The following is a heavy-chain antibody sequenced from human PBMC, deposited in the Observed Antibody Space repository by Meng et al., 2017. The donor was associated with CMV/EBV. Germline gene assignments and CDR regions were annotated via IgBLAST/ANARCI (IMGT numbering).Heavy chain of an antibody. CDR2: IKQDGSEK. CDR3: ARDLLPGYYYGMDV. Sequence: GESLKISCAASGFTFSSYWMSWVRQAPGKGLEWVANIKQDGSEKYYVDSVKGRSTISRDNAKNSLYLQMNSLRAEDTAVYYCARDLLPGYYYGMDVWGQGTTVTVSS. D-gene: IGHD3-10*01. J-gene: IGHJ6*02. V-gene: IGHV3-7*01. CDR1: GFTFSSYW.